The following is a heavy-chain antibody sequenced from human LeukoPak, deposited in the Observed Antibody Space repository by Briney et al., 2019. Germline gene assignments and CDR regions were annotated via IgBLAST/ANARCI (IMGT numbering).Heavy chain of an antibody. CDR2: INPNSGGT. CDR3: ARGGEYSRSSSTY. J-gene: IGHJ4*02. D-gene: IGHD6-6*01. Sequence: ASVKVSCKAYGYTFSNYGISWVRQAPGQGLEWMGWINPNSGGTNYAQKFQGRVTVTRDTSISTAYMELSTLRSDDTAVYYCARGGEYSRSSSTYWGQGTLVTVSS. V-gene: IGHV1-2*02. CDR1: GYTFSNYG.